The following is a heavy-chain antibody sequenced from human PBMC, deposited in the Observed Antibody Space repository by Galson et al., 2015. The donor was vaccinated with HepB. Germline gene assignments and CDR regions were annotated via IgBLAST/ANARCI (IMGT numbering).Heavy chain of an antibody. V-gene: IGHV3-11*05. CDR3: ARAGPPTGIQH. D-gene: IGHD4-17*01. CDR1: GFIFSDYY. Sequence: SLRLSCATSGFIFSDYYMSWIRQAPGKGLEWVSYISGGGTYTKYADSVKGRFTISRDNARNSLSLHMNSLRAEDTGIYYCARAGPPTGIQHWGQGTLVTVSS. J-gene: IGHJ1*01. CDR2: ISGGGTYT.